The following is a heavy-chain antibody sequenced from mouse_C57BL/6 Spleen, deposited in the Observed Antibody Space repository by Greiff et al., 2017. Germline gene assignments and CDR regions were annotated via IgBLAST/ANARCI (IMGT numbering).Heavy chain of an antibody. V-gene: IGHV1-69*01. CDR1: GYTFTSYW. J-gene: IGHJ4*01. D-gene: IGHD1-1*01. CDR2: IDPSDSYT. CDR3: ARWHYGSSYAMDY. Sequence: QVQLKQPGAELVMPGASVKLSCKASGYTFTSYWMHWVKQRPGQGLEWIGEIDPSDSYTNYNQKFKGKSTLTVDKSSSTAYMQLSSLTSEDSAVYYCARWHYGSSYAMDYWGQGTSVTVPS.